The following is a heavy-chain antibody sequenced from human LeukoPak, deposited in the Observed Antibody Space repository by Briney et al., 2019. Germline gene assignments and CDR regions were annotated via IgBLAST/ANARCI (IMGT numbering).Heavy chain of an antibody. D-gene: IGHD6-19*01. CDR3: ARGSSSSPLRY. CDR1: GESFSGYY. J-gene: IGHJ4*02. Sequence: SETLSLTCAVYGESFSGYYWSWIRPPPGKGLEWIGEINHSGSTNYNPSLKSRVTTSVDTSKNQFSLKLRSVTAADTAVYYCARGSSSSPLRYWGQGTLVTVSS. V-gene: IGHV4-34*01. CDR2: INHSGST.